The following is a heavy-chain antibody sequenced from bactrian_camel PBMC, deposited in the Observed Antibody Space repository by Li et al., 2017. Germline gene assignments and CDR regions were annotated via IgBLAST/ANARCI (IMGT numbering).Heavy chain of an antibody. J-gene: IGHJ4*01. Sequence: QLVESGGGLVQPGGSLRLSCVASGFTFSSYYMSWVRQAPGKGLEWVSSVYSDGSKTYVPDSVRGRFTISRDNAKTTVYLQMNSLKSEDTALYYCAARYIGYAEEFEYWGQGTQVTVS. CDR3: AARYIGYAEEFEY. V-gene: IGHV3-2*01. D-gene: IGHD3*01. CDR2: VYSDGSKT. CDR1: GFTFSSYY.